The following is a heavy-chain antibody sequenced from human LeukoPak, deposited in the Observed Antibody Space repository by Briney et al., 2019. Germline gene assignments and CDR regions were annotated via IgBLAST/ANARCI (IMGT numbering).Heavy chain of an antibody. CDR1: GFTVSNKY. CDR3: ARDRSDGNYYMVV. CDR2: IYGGGST. Sequence: GGSLRLSCAASGFTVSNKYMSWVRQAPGKGLDWVSVIYGGGSTSYADSVKGRFTISRDNSKNMLYLQMNSLRADDTAVYYCARDRSDGNYYMVVWGKGTTVTVSS. J-gene: IGHJ6*03. D-gene: IGHD5-24*01. V-gene: IGHV3-53*01.